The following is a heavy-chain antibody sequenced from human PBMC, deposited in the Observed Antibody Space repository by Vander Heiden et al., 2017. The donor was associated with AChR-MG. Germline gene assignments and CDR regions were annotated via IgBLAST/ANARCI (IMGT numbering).Heavy chain of an antibody. CDR1: GASISSSTYY. V-gene: IGHV4-39*01. Sequence: QLQLQESGPGLVKPSETLSLPCTVPGASISSSTYYWGWIRQPPGKGLGWIGSIYPSGNTYYNPSLKSRVTMSVDSSNNHFSLNLSSVTAADTAVYFCARHPMTFANFDYWGQGTLVTVSS. CDR3: ARHPMTFANFDY. J-gene: IGHJ4*02. CDR2: IYPSGNT.